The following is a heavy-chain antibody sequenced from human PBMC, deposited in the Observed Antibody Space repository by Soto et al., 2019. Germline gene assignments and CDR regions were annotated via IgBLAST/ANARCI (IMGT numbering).Heavy chain of an antibody. J-gene: IGHJ5*02. V-gene: IGHV1-18*01. Sequence: QVLLVQSGGEVKKPGASVKVSCKASGYTFSTYGFSWVRQAPGQGLEWMGWIGADNGDTNYAQNFQGRVTMTTDTSTTTSYMELRSLTSDDTAVYFCARDWKGAEGFDPWGQGTLVTVSS. CDR1: GYTFSTYG. D-gene: IGHD1-1*01. CDR2: IGADNGDT. CDR3: ARDWKGAEGFDP.